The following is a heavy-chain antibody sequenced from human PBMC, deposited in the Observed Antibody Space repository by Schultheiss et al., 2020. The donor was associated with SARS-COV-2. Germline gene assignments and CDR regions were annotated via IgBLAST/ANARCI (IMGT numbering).Heavy chain of an antibody. Sequence: GGSLRLSCAASGFTFGTYNMHWVRQAPGKGLEWVAVISYDGSNKYYADSVKGRFTISRDNSKNTLYLQMNSLRAEDTAVYYCARVPGGYTNPFDYWGQGTLVTVSS. CDR3: ARVPGGYTNPFDY. V-gene: IGHV3-30-3*01. CDR1: GFTFGTYN. J-gene: IGHJ4*02. D-gene: IGHD5-12*01. CDR2: ISYDGSNK.